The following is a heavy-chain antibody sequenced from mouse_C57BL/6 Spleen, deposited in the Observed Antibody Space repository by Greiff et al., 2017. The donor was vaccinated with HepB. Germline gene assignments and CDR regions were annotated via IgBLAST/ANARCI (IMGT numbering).Heavy chain of an antibody. CDR2: INPYNGGT. CDR3: ARPLKARYYVDY. Sequence: EVQLQQSGPVLVKPGASVKMSCKASGYTFTDYYMNWVKQSHGKSLEWIGVINPYNGGTSYNQKFKGKATLTVDMSSSTAYMELNSLTSEDSAVYYCARPLKARYYVDYWGQGTTLTVAS. D-gene: IGHD1-3*01. J-gene: IGHJ2*01. CDR1: GYTFTDYY. V-gene: IGHV1-19*01.